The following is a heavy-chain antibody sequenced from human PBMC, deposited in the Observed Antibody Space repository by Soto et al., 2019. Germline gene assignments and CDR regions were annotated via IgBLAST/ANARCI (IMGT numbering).Heavy chain of an antibody. CDR1: GYTFTSYH. D-gene: IGHD2-21*02. CDR2: INPSGGIT. V-gene: IGHV1-46*01. Sequence: QVQLVQSGAEVKKPGASVKVSCKASGYTFTSYHIHWVRQAPGQGLEWMGIINPSGGITSYAQKFQGRVSMTRDTSTSTVYMELSSLRSEDTAVYYCARVVGGGNSDYWGQGTLVTVSS. J-gene: IGHJ4*02. CDR3: ARVVGGGNSDY.